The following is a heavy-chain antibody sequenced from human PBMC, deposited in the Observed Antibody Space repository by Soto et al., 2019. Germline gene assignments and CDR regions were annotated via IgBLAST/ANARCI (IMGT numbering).Heavy chain of an antibody. D-gene: IGHD3-22*01. CDR3: ARRDRSGFSYWLDT. J-gene: IGHJ5*02. CDR2: ISDSGST. CDR1: GGSISDGYY. Sequence: SETLSLTCTVSGGSISDGYYWSWIRQHPGKGLEWIGSISDSGSTSYNPSLKSRLTISVDTSKSQFSLNLRSVTAADTAVYYCARRDRSGFSYWLDTWGQGTLVTVSS. V-gene: IGHV4-31*03.